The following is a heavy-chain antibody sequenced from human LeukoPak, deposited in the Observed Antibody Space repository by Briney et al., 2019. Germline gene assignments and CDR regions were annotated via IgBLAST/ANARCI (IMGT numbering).Heavy chain of an antibody. Sequence: GGSLRLSCAASGFTFDDYAMHWVRQAPGKGLEWVSGISWNSGSIGYADSVKGRFTISRDNAKNSLYLQMNSLRAEDTAVYYCARGLHFRVYDSSDYYPYWGQGTLVTVSS. CDR2: ISWNSGSI. CDR3: ARGLHFRVYDSSDYYPY. CDR1: GFTFDDYA. V-gene: IGHV3-9*01. J-gene: IGHJ4*02. D-gene: IGHD3-22*01.